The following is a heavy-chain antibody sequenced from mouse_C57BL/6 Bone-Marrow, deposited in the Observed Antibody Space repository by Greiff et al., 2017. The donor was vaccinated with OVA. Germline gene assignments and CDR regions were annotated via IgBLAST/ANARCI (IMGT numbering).Heavy chain of an antibody. CDR2: IYPRSGNT. D-gene: IGHD1-1*01. CDR1: GYTFTSYG. Sequence: QVQLQQSGAELARPGASVKLSCKASGYTFTSYGISWVKQRTGQGLEWIGEIYPRSGNTYYNEKFKGKATLPAGKSSSTAYMELRSLTSEDAAVYFCATTVVPNWYFDVWGTGTTVTVSS. V-gene: IGHV1-81*01. CDR3: ATTVVPNWYFDV. J-gene: IGHJ1*03.